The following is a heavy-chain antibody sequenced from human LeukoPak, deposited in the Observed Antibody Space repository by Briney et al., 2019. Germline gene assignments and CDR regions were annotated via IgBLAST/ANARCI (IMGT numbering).Heavy chain of an antibody. CDR2: ISGSGGST. CDR1: GFTFSSYA. J-gene: IGHJ4*02. D-gene: IGHD4-17*01. CDR3: AREPVTGSVY. V-gene: IGHV3-23*01. Sequence: GGSLRLSCAASGFTFSSYAMSWVRQAPGKGLEWVSAISGSGGSTYYADSVKGRFTVSRDNAKNSLYLQMNSLRGEDTAVYYCAREPVTGSVYWGQGTLVTVSS.